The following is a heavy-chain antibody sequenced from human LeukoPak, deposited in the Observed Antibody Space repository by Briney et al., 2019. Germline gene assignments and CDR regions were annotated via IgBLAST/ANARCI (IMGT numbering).Heavy chain of an antibody. CDR3: ARGLYCSSTSCYLDY. Sequence: PSETLSLTCTVSGDSISGYYWNWLRQPAGKGLEWIGRIYTSGSTNYDPSLKSRVTISVDKSKNQFSLKLSSVTAADTAVYYCARGLYCSSTSCYLDYWGQGTLVTVSS. V-gene: IGHV4-4*07. CDR2: IYTSGST. CDR1: GDSISGYY. D-gene: IGHD2-2*01. J-gene: IGHJ4*02.